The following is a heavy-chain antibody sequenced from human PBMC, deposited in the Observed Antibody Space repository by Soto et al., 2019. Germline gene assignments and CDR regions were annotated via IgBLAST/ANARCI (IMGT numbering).Heavy chain of an antibody. V-gene: IGHV5-10-1*01. CDR2: IDPSDSYT. D-gene: IGHD3-3*01. CDR3: ARHNLRDQTYYYYGMDV. CDR1: GYSFTSYW. Sequence: PGESLKISCKGSGYSFTSYWISWVRQMPGKGLEWMGRIDPSDSYTNYSPSFQGHVTISADKSISTAYLQWSSLKASDTAMYYCARHNLRDQTYYYYGMDVWGQGTTVTVSS. J-gene: IGHJ6*02.